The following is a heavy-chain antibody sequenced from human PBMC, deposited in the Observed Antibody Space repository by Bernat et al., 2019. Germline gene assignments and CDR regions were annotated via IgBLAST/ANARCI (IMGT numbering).Heavy chain of an antibody. CDR1: GGSISSSTYF. D-gene: IGHD2-15*01. J-gene: IGHJ2*01. V-gene: IGHV4-39*01. CDR2: IDYTGRT. Sequence: QLQLQGSGPRLVKPSETLSLSCTLSGGSISSSTYFWGWIRQPPGKGLELIGTIDYTGRTYSNPSLQGRLTISVDTSENQFSLRLASLTAADTGLYYCARIRAGGRGGSVYCSGGSCSRYPWYFDLWGRGTLVTVSS. CDR3: ARIRAGGRGGSVYCSGGSCSRYPWYFDL.